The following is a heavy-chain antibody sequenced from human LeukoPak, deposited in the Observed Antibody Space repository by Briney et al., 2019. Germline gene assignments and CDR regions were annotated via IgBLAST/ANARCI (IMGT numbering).Heavy chain of an antibody. CDR3: ARTTNYYDSVYYFDY. Sequence: GASVKVSCKASGGTFSSYAISWVRQAPGQGLEWMGGIIPIFGTANYAQKFQGRVTITADESTSTAYMELSSLRSEDTAVYYRARTTNYYDSVYYFDYWGQGTLVTVSS. J-gene: IGHJ4*02. CDR1: GGTFSSYA. D-gene: IGHD3-22*01. V-gene: IGHV1-69*01. CDR2: IIPIFGTA.